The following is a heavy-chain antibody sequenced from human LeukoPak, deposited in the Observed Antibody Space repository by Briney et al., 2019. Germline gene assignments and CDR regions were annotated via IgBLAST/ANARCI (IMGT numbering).Heavy chain of an antibody. CDR2: IYTSGST. CDR1: GGSISSGSYY. CDR3: ARVDYDSTY. V-gene: IGHV4-61*02. Sequence: SETLSLTCTVSGGSISSGSYYWSWIRQPAGKGLEWIGRIYTSGSTNYNPSLKSRVTISVDTSKNQFSLKLSSVTAADTAVYYCARVDYDSTYWGQGTLVTVSS. J-gene: IGHJ4*02. D-gene: IGHD3-22*01.